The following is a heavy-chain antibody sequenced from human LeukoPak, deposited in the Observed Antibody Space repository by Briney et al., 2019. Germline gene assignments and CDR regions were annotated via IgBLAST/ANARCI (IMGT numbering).Heavy chain of an antibody. J-gene: IGHJ4*02. V-gene: IGHV4-59*01. D-gene: IGHD3-3*01. Sequence: PSETLSLTCTVSGGSISRYYWSWLRQPPGKGLEWIGYIYYSGTTNYNPSLKSRVTVSVDTSKNQFSLRLSSVTAADTAVYYCARAPFVEYNTAFLVWGQGTLVTVSS. CDR3: ARAPFVEYNTAFLV. CDR1: GGSISRYY. CDR2: IYYSGTT.